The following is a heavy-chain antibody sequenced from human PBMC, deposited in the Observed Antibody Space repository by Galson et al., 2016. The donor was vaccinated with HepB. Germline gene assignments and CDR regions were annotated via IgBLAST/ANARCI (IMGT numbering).Heavy chain of an antibody. CDR3: ARDDPLAEYFQH. J-gene: IGHJ1*01. V-gene: IGHV3-7*03. CDR1: GFSLSSYW. Sequence: SLRLSCAASGFSLSSYWMTWVRQLPGQGLEWVANINREGSQKNSLDSVKGRFTISRDNAKNSLYLQMNSLRAEDTAVYYCARDDPLAEYFQHWGQGSLVTVSS. CDR2: INREGSQK.